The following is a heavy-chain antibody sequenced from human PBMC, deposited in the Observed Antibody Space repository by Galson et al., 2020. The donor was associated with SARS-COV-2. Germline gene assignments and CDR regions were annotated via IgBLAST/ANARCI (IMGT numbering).Heavy chain of an antibody. Sequence: SQASETLSLTCAVYGGSFSDYYWSWIRQSPGRGLEWIGEITHSGSTSYNPSLKSRVTISVDTSKNQFSLKMRSVTAAATAVYYCARGTRDITMIVVVMTSVSCYFGHWGQGTLVTVSS. D-gene: IGHD3-22*01. V-gene: IGHV4-34*01. CDR3: ARGTRDITMIVVVMTSVSCYFGH. J-gene: IGHJ4*03. CDR1: GGSFSDYY. CDR2: ITHSGST.